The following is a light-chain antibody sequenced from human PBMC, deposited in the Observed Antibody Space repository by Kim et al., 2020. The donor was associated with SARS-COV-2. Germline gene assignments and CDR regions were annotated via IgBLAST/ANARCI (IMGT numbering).Light chain of an antibody. CDR2: KAS. V-gene: IGKV1-5*03. J-gene: IGKJ1*01. CDR3: QQYKSYSPWT. CDR1: QSISGL. Sequence: DIQMTQSPSTLSASVGDRVTITCRASQSISGLLAWYQQRPGKAPKLLIYKASTLESGVPSRFSGSGSGTEFTLTISSLQPDDFATYYCQQYKSYSPWTFGQGTKVDIK.